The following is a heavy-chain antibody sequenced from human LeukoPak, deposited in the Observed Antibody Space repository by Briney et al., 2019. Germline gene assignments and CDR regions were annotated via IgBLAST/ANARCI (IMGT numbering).Heavy chain of an antibody. D-gene: IGHD5-12*01. CDR1: GGTFSSYA. CDR2: IIPILGIA. V-gene: IGHV1-69*04. J-gene: IGHJ4*02. Sequence: SVKVSCKASGGTFSSYAISWVRQAPGQGLEWMGRIIPILGIANYAQKFQGRVTITADKSTSTAYMELSSLRSEDTAVYYCARTEYSDDDPTLAFDYWGQGTLVTVSS. CDR3: ARTEYSDDDPTLAFDY.